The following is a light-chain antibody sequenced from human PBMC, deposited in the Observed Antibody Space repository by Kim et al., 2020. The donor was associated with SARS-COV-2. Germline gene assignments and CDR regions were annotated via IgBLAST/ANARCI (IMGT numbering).Light chain of an antibody. CDR1: QSVSSSY. CDR2: GAS. J-gene: IGKJ4*01. V-gene: IGKV3-20*01. CDR3: QQYGSSPLT. Sequence: EIVLTQSPGTLSLSPGERATLSCRASQSVSSSYLAWYQQKPRQAPRLLIFGASSRATGIPDRFSGSGSGTDFTLTISRLEPEDFAVYYCQQYGSSPLTFGGGTKVDIK.